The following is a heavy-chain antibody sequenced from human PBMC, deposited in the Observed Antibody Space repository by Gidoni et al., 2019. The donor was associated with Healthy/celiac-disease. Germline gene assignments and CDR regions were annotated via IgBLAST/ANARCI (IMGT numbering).Heavy chain of an antibody. V-gene: IGHV4-59*01. CDR1: GCSISSYY. CDR3: ARAGLRWGWFDP. J-gene: IGHJ5*02. CDR2: IYYSGST. D-gene: IGHD5-12*01. Sequence: QVQLQESGPGLVKPSETLSLPCTVSGCSISSYYWSWIRQPPGKGLEWIGYIYYSGSTNYNPALKSRVTISVDTSKNQFSLKLSSVTAADTAVYYCARAGLRWGWFDPWGQGTLVTVSS.